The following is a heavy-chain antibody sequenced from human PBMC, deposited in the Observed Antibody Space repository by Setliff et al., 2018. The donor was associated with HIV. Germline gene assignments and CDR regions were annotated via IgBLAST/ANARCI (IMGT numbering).Heavy chain of an antibody. CDR2: ISPEGNKK. CDR1: GFTFSDFW. D-gene: IGHD1-26*01. CDR3: ARGREWELSSWFDP. J-gene: IGHJ5*02. Sequence: GGSLRLSCAASGFTFSDFWMYWVRQAPGKGLEWVANISPEGNKKYYVGSVKGRFIISRDSSKNTLSLQMNSLRPEDTAVYYCARGREWELSSWFDPWGQGTLVTVSS. V-gene: IGHV3-7*01.